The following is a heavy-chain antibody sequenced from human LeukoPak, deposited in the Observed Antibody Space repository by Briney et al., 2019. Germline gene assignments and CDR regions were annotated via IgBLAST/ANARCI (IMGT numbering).Heavy chain of an antibody. CDR1: GFTFSSYA. CDR2: ISGSGGST. D-gene: IGHD2-21*01. V-gene: IGHV3-23*01. J-gene: IGHJ4*02. CDR3: AKVVVIATEEVRGGPFDY. Sequence: PGGSLRLSCAASGFTFSSYAMSWVRQAPGKGLEWVSAISGSGGSTYYADSVKGRFTISRDNSKSTLYLQMNSLRAEDTAVYYCAKVVVIATEEVRGGPFDYWGQGTLVTVSS.